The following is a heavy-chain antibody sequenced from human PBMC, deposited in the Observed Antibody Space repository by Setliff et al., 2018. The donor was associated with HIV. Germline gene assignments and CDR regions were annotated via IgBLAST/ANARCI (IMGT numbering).Heavy chain of an antibody. J-gene: IGHJ4*02. CDR3: AVVNKVTDFEY. Sequence: SVKVSCKTSGGTFSSYSITWVRQAAGQGLEWMGGIIPLFGSADYAQRFQGRVTITADESTSTAYMELTSLRSEDTAMYYCAVVNKVTDFEYWGQGTLVTVSS. D-gene: IGHD2-21*01. CDR2: IIPLFGSA. V-gene: IGHV1-69*13. CDR1: GGTFSSYS.